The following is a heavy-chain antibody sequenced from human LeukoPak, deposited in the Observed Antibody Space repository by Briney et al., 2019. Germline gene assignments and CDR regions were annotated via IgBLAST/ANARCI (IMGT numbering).Heavy chain of an antibody. CDR1: GGSISSYY. Sequence: RPSETLSLTCTVSGGSISSYYWSWIRQPPGKGLEWIGYIYYSGSTNYNPSLKSRVTISVDTSKNQFSLNLRSVTAADTAVYYCARESDNWFDPWGQGTLVTVSS. V-gene: IGHV4-59*01. J-gene: IGHJ5*02. CDR2: IYYSGST. CDR3: ARESDNWFDP.